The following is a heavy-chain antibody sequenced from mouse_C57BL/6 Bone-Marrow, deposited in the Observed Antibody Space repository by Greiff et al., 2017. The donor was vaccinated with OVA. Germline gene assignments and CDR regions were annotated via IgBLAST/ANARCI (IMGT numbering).Heavy chain of an antibody. D-gene: IGHD2-4*01. CDR2: IDPSDSYT. V-gene: IGHV1-69*01. CDR1: GYTFTSYW. CDR3: ARALSMITTGYYFDY. Sequence: QVQLQQPGAELVMPGASVKLSCKASGYTFTSYWMHWVKQRPGQGLEWIGEIDPSDSYTNYNQKFKGKSTLTVDKSSSTAYMQLSSLTSEDSVVYYCARALSMITTGYYFDYWGQGTTLTVSS. J-gene: IGHJ2*01.